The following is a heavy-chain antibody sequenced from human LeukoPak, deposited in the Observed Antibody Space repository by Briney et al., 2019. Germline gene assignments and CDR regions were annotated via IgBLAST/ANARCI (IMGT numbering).Heavy chain of an antibody. D-gene: IGHD2-15*01. V-gene: IGHV3-30-3*01. CDR1: GFTFSSYA. Sequence: PGGSLRLSCAASGFTFSSYAMHWVRQAPGKGLEWVAVISYDGSNKYYADSVKGRFTISRDNSKNTLYLQMNSLRAEDTAVYYCARNEGDGYCSGGSCSQPYYYCYGMDVWGQGTTVTVSS. CDR3: ARNEGDGYCSGGSCSQPYYYCYGMDV. CDR2: ISYDGSNK. J-gene: IGHJ6*02.